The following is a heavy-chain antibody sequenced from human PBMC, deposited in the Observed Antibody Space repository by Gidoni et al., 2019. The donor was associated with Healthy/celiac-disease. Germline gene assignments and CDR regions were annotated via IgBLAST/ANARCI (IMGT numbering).Heavy chain of an antibody. CDR1: GCAISSSNW. Sequence: QVHLHDSRPGLVKPSGTLSLTCPVSGCAISSSNWWSWVRQPPGKGLEWNGEIYHSGSTNYNPSRKSRVTISVDKSKNQFSLKLSSVTAADTDVYYCAAYDSSPDTGFNWFDPWGQGTLVTVSS. V-gene: IGHV4-4*02. D-gene: IGHD3-22*01. J-gene: IGHJ5*02. CDR3: AAYDSSPDTGFNWFDP. CDR2: IYHSGST.